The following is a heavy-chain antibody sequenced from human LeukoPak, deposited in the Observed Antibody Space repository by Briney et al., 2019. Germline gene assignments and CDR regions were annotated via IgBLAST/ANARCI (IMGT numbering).Heavy chain of an antibody. CDR1: GGSVSGSYY. CDR2: MYSSGTI. V-gene: IGHV4-61*01. Sequence: SETLSLTCTVSGGSVSGSYYWNWIRQPPGKGLEWIGYMYSSGTINYNPSLKGRVTVSIDMSKNQFSLKLNSVTAADTAIYYCARSPPPGATAFGVVDYWGQGTLVTVSS. J-gene: IGHJ4*02. D-gene: IGHD3-16*01. CDR3: ARSPPPGATAFGVVDY.